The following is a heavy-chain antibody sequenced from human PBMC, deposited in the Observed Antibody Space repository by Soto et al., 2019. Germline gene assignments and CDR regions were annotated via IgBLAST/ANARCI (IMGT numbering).Heavy chain of an antibody. CDR1: GFPFSSTS. Sequence: GGSVRLSCAASGFPFSSTSMNWVRQAPGMGLEWVSYISSSSSAIFYAASVKGRFTVSRDNAKNSLYLQMDSLRADDTAVYYCARATVRSYYYYYMDVWGTGTTVTVSS. CDR2: ISSSSSAI. CDR3: ARATVRSYYYYYMDV. V-gene: IGHV3-48*01. D-gene: IGHD4-4*01. J-gene: IGHJ6*03.